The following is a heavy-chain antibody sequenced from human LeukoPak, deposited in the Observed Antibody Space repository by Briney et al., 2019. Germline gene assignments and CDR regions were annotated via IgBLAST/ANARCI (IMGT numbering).Heavy chain of an antibody. CDR2: IYSGGST. CDR3: ARGEMATTPYYFDY. V-gene: IGHV3-53*01. Sequence: GGSLRLSCAASGFTVSNNYMNWVRQAPGKGLEWVSLIYSGGSTYYADSVKGRFTISRDNSKNTLYLQMNSLRAEDTAVYYCARGEMATTPYYFDYWGQGTLVTVSS. CDR1: GFTVSNNY. J-gene: IGHJ4*02. D-gene: IGHD5-24*01.